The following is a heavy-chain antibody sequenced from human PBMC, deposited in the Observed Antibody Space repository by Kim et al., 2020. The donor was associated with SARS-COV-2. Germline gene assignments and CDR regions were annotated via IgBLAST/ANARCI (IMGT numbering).Heavy chain of an antibody. CDR3: ASSQGGITGTTFLKSNWFDP. D-gene: IGHD1-7*01. V-gene: IGHV4-31*03. CDR2: IYYSGST. J-gene: IGHJ5*02. Sequence: SETLSLTCTVSGGSISSGGYYWSWIRQHPGKGLEWIGYIYYSGSTYYNPSLKSRVTISVDTSKNQFSLKLSSVTAADTAVYYCASSQGGITGTTFLKSNWFDPWGQGTLVTVSS. CDR1: GGSISSGGYY.